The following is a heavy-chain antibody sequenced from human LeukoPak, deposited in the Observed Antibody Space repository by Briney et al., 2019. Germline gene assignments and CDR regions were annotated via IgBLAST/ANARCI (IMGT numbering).Heavy chain of an antibody. CDR2: ISGSGGST. D-gene: IGHD3-16*01. CDR3: AKEIRPNDH. Sequence: GGSLRLSCAASGFTFSSYAMSWVRQAPGKGLEWVSAISGSGGSTYYADSVKGRFTISRDNPKNTLYLQMNSLRVDDTAIYYCAKEIRPNDHWGQGTLVIVSS. V-gene: IGHV3-23*01. J-gene: IGHJ4*02. CDR1: GFTFSSYA.